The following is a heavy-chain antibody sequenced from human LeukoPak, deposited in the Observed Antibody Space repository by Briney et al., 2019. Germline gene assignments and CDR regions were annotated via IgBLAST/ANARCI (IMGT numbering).Heavy chain of an antibody. D-gene: IGHD5-24*01. CDR3: TRERDGLDY. CDR1: GFTFGDYA. Sequence: GGSLSLSCTASGFTFGDYAMSWVRQAPGKGLEWVGFIRSKAYGGTTEYAASVKGRFTISRDDSKSIAYLQMNSLKTEDTAVYYCTRERDGLDYWGQGTLVTVSS. J-gene: IGHJ4*02. CDR2: IRSKAYGGTT. V-gene: IGHV3-49*04.